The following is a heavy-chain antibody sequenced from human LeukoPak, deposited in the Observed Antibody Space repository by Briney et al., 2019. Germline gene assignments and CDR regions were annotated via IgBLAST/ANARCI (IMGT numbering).Heavy chain of an antibody. Sequence: GASVKVSCKASGYTFTSYCMHWVRQAPGQGLEWMGIINPSGGSTSYAQKFQGRVTMTRDMSTSTVYMELSSLRSADTAVYYCARAGGYSYGYGLDYFDYWGQGTLVTVSS. CDR1: GYTFTSYC. J-gene: IGHJ4*02. D-gene: IGHD5-18*01. CDR2: INPSGGST. CDR3: ARAGGYSYGYGLDYFDY. V-gene: IGHV1-46*01.